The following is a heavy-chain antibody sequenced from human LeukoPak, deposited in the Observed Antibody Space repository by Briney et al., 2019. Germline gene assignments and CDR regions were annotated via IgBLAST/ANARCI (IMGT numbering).Heavy chain of an antibody. Sequence: SGGSLRLSCAASGFTFSSYAMHWVRQAPGKGLDWVAVISYDGSNKYYADSVKGRFTISRDNSKNTLYLQMNSLRAEDTAVYYCAGVPLYCSSTSCYGYFQHWGQGTLVTVSS. CDR2: ISYDGSNK. CDR1: GFTFSSYA. D-gene: IGHD2-2*01. V-gene: IGHV3-30-3*01. J-gene: IGHJ1*01. CDR3: AGVPLYCSSTSCYGYFQH.